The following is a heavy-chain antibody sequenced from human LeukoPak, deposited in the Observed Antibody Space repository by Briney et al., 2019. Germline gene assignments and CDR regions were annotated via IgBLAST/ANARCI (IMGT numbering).Heavy chain of an antibody. Sequence: GSLRLSCAASGFVVSNHYMSWVRQAPGKGLFWVSGINSGGSTHYADSVKARFSISRDESRNTLILEMKSLRVEDTAVYYCARDRLTGSFDSWGQGVLVTVSS. CDR2: INSGGST. CDR3: ARDRLTGSFDS. CDR1: GFVVSNHY. J-gene: IGHJ4*02. V-gene: IGHV3-66*01. D-gene: IGHD3-16*01.